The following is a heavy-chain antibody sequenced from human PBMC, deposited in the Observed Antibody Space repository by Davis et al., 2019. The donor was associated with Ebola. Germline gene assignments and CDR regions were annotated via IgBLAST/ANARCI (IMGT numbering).Heavy chain of an antibody. CDR2: ITASNGNT. J-gene: IGHJ4*02. CDR1: GYIFTGYY. D-gene: IGHD7-27*01. Sequence: ASVKVSCKTSGYIFTGYYMHWVRQAPGQGLEWMGWITASNGNTHYARKLQDRITMTIDTSTSTAYMELRSLRYDDTAVYYCARDPWGSEKDYWGQGTLITVSS. CDR3: ARDPWGSEKDY. V-gene: IGHV1-18*04.